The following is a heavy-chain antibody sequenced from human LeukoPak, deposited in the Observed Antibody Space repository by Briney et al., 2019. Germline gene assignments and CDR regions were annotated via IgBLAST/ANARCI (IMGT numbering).Heavy chain of an antibody. Sequence: PGGSLRLSCAASGFTFDDYAMHRVRQAPGKGLEWVSGISWNSGSVGYADSVKGRFTISRDNAKNSLYLQMNSLRAEDMALYYCAKDIMGLESYAFDIWGQGAMVTVSS. V-gene: IGHV3-9*03. CDR1: GFTFDDYA. J-gene: IGHJ3*02. CDR3: AKDIMGLESYAFDI. D-gene: IGHD1-1*01. CDR2: ISWNSGSV.